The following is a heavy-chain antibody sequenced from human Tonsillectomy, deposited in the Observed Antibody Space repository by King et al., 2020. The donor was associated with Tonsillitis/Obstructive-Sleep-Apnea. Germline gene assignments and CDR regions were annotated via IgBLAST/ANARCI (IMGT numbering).Heavy chain of an antibody. V-gene: IGHV4-34*01. CDR3: ARGPLAISSAWFDP. Sequence: HVQLQQWGAGLLKPSETLSLTCAVYGGSFSGYYWSWIRQPPGKGLEWIAEINHSGSTNYNPYLKSRVTISVDTSKNQFSLKVSSVTAADTAVYYCARGPLAISSAWFDPWGQGTLVTVSS. J-gene: IGHJ5*02. CDR1: GGSFSGYY. CDR2: INHSGST. D-gene: IGHD2-21*01.